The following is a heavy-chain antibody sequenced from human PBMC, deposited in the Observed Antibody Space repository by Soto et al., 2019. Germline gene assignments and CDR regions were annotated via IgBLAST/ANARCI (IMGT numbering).Heavy chain of an antibody. Sequence: QVQLVQSGAEVKKPGASVKVSCKTSGYRFTRFGISWVRQAPGQRLEWMAWISPYSGDTNYAQKLLGRVTLTTETATSTAYMELRSLTSDDTAVYYCARENDYGDDGDYWGQGTQVTVSS. J-gene: IGHJ4*02. D-gene: IGHD4-17*01. CDR1: GYRFTRFG. V-gene: IGHV1-18*04. CDR3: ARENDYGDDGDY. CDR2: ISPYSGDT.